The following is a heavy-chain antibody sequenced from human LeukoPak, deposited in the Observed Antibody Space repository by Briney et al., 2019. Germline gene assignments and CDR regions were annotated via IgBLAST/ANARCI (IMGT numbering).Heavy chain of an antibody. CDR1: GGTFSSYA. V-gene: IGHV1-69*13. J-gene: IGHJ5*02. D-gene: IGHD6-19*01. CDR3: ARDGPHSSGLNWFDP. CDR2: IIPIFGTA. Sequence: ASVKVSCKASGGTFSSYAISWVRQAPGQGLEWMGGIIPIFGTANYAQKFQGRVTITADESTSTAYMELSGLRSEDTAVYYCARDGPHSSGLNWFDPWGQGTLVTVSS.